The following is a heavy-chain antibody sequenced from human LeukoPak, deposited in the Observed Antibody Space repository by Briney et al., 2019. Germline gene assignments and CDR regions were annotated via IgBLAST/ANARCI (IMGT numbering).Heavy chain of an antibody. CDR2: IIPIFGTA. J-gene: IGHJ6*02. V-gene: IGHV1-69*13. Sequence: SVKVSCKASGGTFSSYAISWVRQAPGQGLEWMGGIIPIFGTANYAQKFQGRVTITADESTSTAYMELSSLRSEDTAVYYCARGAYYYYYGMDVWGQGTTVAVSS. CDR1: GGTFSSYA. CDR3: ARGAYYYYYGMDV.